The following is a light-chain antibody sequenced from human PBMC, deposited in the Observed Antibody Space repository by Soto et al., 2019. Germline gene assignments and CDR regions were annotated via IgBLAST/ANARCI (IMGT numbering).Light chain of an antibody. Sequence: QSALTQPASVSGSPGQSITISCTGSNSDVGGYNYVSWYQHHPGKAPKLIIFEVSSRPSGISHRFSGSKSGNAASLTISGLQAEDEADYYCSSYSTSSTLVLFGGGTKVTVL. V-gene: IGLV2-14*01. CDR1: NSDVGGYNY. CDR2: EVS. CDR3: SSYSTSSTLVL. J-gene: IGLJ2*01.